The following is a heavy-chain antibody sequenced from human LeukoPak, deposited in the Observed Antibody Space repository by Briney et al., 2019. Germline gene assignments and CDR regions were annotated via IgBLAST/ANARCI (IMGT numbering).Heavy chain of an antibody. CDR2: IYPSAFQT. Sequence: EESRKIPCKGSGYSFANYWMGSAREMPGRGLEWMWIIYPSAFQTRDSPSFQGPVTISVDKSIRTAFLQWSSLQASDTAIYYCARRLRHYYDSSGYSTPYYFDHWGQGTLVTVSS. J-gene: IGHJ4*02. CDR3: ARRLRHYYDSSGYSTPYYFDH. CDR1: GYSFANYW. V-gene: IGHV5-51*01. D-gene: IGHD3-22*01.